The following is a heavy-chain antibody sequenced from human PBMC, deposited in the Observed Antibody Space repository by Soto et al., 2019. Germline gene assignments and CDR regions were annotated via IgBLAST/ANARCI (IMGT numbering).Heavy chain of an antibody. J-gene: IGHJ4*02. CDR3: ARQSRYCSNGVCYRDFDS. D-gene: IGHD2-8*01. Sequence: PSETLSLTCTVSGDSITNIRYFWGWVRQPPGKGLEWIGSMFYSGSASYNPSLKSRVTISVDTSNNQFSLKLSSMTAADTAVYYCARQSRYCSNGVCYRDFDSWGQGTLVTVSS. V-gene: IGHV4-39*01. CDR2: MFYSGSA. CDR1: GDSITNIRYF.